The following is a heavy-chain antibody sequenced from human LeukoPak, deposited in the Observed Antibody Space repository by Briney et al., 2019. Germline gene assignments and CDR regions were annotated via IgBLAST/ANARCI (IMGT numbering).Heavy chain of an antibody. V-gene: IGHV3-30-3*01. Sequence: GGSLRLSCAASGFTFSSYAMHWVRQAPGKGLEWVAVISYDGSNKYYADSVKGRFTISRDNSKNTLYLQTNSLRAEDTAVYYCARDTRVMEYYFDYWGQGTLVTVSS. CDR3: ARDTRVMEYYFDY. J-gene: IGHJ4*02. CDR2: ISYDGSNK. D-gene: IGHD2-8*01. CDR1: GFTFSSYA.